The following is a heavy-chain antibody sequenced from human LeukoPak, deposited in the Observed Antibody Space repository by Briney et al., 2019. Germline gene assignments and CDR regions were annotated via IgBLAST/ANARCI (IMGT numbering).Heavy chain of an antibody. D-gene: IGHD3-22*01. V-gene: IGHV1-18*01. CDR3: ARDTKVTYYYDSSGYYSESFDY. J-gene: IGHJ4*02. CDR1: GYTFTSYG. CDR2: ISAYNGNT. Sequence: ASVKVSCKASGYTFTSYGISWVRQAPGQGLEWMGWISAYNGNTNYAQKLQGRVTMTTDTSTSTAYMGLRSLRSDDTAVYYCARDTKVTYYYDSSGYYSESFDYWGQGTLVTVSS.